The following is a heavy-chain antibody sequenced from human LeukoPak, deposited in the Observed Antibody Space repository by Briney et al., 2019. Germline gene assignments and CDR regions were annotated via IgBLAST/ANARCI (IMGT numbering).Heavy chain of an antibody. J-gene: IGHJ1*01. D-gene: IGHD2-15*01. CDR3: AAPSVVAAFQR. CDR2: INSDGSST. CDR1: GFTFSGYW. V-gene: IGHV3-74*01. Sequence: GGSLRLSCAASGFTFSGYWMHWVRQLPGKGLVWVSRINSDGSSTSYADSVKGRFTISRDNAKNTLYLQMNSLRAEDTAVYFCAAPSVVAAFQRWGQGTLVTVSS.